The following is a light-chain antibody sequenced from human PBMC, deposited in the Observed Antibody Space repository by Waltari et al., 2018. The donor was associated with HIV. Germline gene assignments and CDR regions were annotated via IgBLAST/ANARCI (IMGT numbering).Light chain of an antibody. V-gene: IGLV7-46*01. J-gene: IGLJ1*01. CDR2: DSE. CDR3: QAWDSGTGV. Sequence: VVTQEPSLTVSPGDTVTLSCASFSGSVARSHFPYWFQLKPGQAPRTLIYDSEKRHPLTPDRFSGSNSGNTATLTISGTQTMDEADYYCQAWDSGTGVFGTGTTVTVL. CDR1: SGSVARSHF.